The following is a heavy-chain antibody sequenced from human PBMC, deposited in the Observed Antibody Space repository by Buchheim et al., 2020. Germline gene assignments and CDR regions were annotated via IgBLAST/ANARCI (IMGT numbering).Heavy chain of an antibody. CDR1: GFTSSSYW. J-gene: IGHJ4*02. CDR2: IKQDGSEK. CDR3: ARDPSGSYYQVGSDY. V-gene: IGHV3-7*01. D-gene: IGHD1-26*01. Sequence: EVQLVESGGGLVQPGGSLRLSCAASGFTSSSYWMSWVRQAPGKGLEWVANIKQDGSEKYYVDSVKGRFTISRDNAKNSLYLQMNSLRAEDTAVYYCARDPSGSYYQVGSDYWGQGTL.